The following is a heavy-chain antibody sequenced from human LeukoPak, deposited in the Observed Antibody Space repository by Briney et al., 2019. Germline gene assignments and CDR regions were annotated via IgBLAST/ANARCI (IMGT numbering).Heavy chain of an antibody. CDR1: GFTFSIYG. V-gene: IGHV3-30*18. J-gene: IGHJ4*02. Sequence: GGSLRLSCAASGFTFSIYGMHWVRQAPGKGLEWVAVISYDGSNKYYADSVKGRFTISRDNSKNTLYLQMNSLRAEDTAVYYCAKDTGSSWYLPTAYFDYWGQGTLVTVSS. D-gene: IGHD6-13*01. CDR2: ISYDGSNK. CDR3: AKDTGSSWYLPTAYFDY.